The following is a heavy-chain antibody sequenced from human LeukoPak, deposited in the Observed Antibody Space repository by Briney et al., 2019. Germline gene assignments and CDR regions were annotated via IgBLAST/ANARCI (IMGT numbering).Heavy chain of an antibody. CDR3: ARVPRYSSPDYYYYYMDV. CDR1: GFTFSSYS. D-gene: IGHD6-13*01. Sequence: GGSLRLSCAASGFTFSSYSMNWVRQAPGKGLEWVSSISSSSSYIYYADSVKGRFTISRDNAKNSLYLQMNSLRAEDTAVYYCARVPRYSSPDYYYYYMDVWGKGTTVTVSS. V-gene: IGHV3-21*01. CDR2: ISSSSSYI. J-gene: IGHJ6*03.